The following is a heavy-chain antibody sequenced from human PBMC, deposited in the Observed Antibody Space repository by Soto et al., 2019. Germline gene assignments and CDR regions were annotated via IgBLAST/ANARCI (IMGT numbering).Heavy chain of an antibody. V-gene: IGHV4-30-2*01. CDR2: IYHSGST. CDR3: ATVPDR. CDR1: GGYIRSGGCC. J-gene: IGHJ5*02. Sequence: SETKCVTCSVAGGYIRSGGCCWSWIKKPPGKGLEWIGYIYHSGSTYYNPSLKSRVTISVDRSKNQFSLKLSSVTAADTAVYYCATVPDRWGHRTLVTVSS. D-gene: IGHD2-2*01.